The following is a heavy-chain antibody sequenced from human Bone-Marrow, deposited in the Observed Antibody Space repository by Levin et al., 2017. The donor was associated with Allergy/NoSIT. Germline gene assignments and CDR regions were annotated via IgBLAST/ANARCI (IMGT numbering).Heavy chain of an antibody. Sequence: SCFVSGASISSNDYYWSWIRRPPGKGLEWIGYIYYSGSTYYNPSVKSRVTISLDTSKSQFSLKLSSVTAADTAVYYCARVVVPLSMVRGVVFDYWGQGTLVTVSS. CDR2: IYYSGST. D-gene: IGHD3-10*01. CDR3: ARVVVPLSMVRGVVFDY. J-gene: IGHJ4*02. V-gene: IGHV4-30-4*01. CDR1: GASISSNDYY.